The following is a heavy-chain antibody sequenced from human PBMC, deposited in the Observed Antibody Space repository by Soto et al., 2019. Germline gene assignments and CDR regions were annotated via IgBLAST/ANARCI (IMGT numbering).Heavy chain of an antibody. Sequence: GGSLRLSCAASGFTFSSYAIILFRQAPLKGLEWVSAISGSGGSTYYADSVKGRFTISRDNSKNTLYLQMNSLRAEDTAVYYCAKSAYYYDSSGYSGYWGQGTLVTVSS. D-gene: IGHD3-22*01. V-gene: IGHV3-23*01. CDR2: ISGSGGST. J-gene: IGHJ4*02. CDR3: AKSAYYYDSSGYSGY. CDR1: GFTFSSYA.